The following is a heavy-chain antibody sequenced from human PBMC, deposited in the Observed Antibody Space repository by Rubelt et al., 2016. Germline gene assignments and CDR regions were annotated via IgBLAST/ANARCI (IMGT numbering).Heavy chain of an antibody. V-gene: IGHV4-59*11. D-gene: IGHD3-3*01. CDR1: GRSISGHY. J-gene: IGHJ4*02. Sequence: QVQLQESGPGLVKPSETLSLTCTVSGRSISGHYWSWIRQPPGKGLEWIGYIHYSGSTNYNPSLKGRVTLSGETSTSQFALKLGSVTAADTAVYYCARVSGITMFGYWGQGTLVTVSS. CDR3: ARVSGITMFGY. CDR2: IHYSGST.